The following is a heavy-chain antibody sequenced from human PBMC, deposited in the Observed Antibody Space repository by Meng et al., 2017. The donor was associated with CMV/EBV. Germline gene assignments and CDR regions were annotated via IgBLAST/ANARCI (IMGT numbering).Heavy chain of an antibody. V-gene: IGHV1-2*02. J-gene: IGHJ6*02. CDR3: ARASGPAAKYGMDV. Sequence: ASVKVSCKASGYTFTGYYMHWVRQAPGQGLEWMGWINPNSGGTNYAQKFQGRVTMTRDTSISTAYMDLRSLRSNDTAVYYCARASGPAAKYGMDVWGQGTTVTVSS. CDR1: GYTFTGYY. CDR2: INPNSGGT.